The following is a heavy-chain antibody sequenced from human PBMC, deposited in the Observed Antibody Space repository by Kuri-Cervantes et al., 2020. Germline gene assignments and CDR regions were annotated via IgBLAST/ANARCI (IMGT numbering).Heavy chain of an antibody. Sequence: GGSLRLSCAASGFTFSSYFMNWVRQAPGKGLEWVSSISSASYHIYYADSVKGRFTISRDNSKNTLYLQVNSLRAEDTAVYYCAKDYYDTSGAYWGQGTLVTVSS. D-gene: IGHD3-22*01. J-gene: IGHJ4*02. CDR3: AKDYYDTSGAY. CDR1: GFTFSSYF. V-gene: IGHV3-21*01. CDR2: ISSASYHI.